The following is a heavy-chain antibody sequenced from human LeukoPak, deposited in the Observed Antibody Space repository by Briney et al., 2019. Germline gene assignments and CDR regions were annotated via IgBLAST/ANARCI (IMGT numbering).Heavy chain of an antibody. CDR3: ARDLMGWDLHYFDY. CDR2: IHSDGSST. CDR1: GFTFSSYW. D-gene: IGHD1-26*01. V-gene: IGHV3-74*01. Sequence: GGSLRLSCAASGFTFSSYWMHWVRQAPGKGLVWFSRIHSDGSSTSYADSVKGRFTISSDNAKNSLYLQMHSLRAEDTAVYYCARDLMGWDLHYFDYWGQGTLVTVSS. J-gene: IGHJ4*02.